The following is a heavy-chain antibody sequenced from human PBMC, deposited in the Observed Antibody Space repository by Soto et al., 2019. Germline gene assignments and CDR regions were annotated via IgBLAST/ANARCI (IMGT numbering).Heavy chain of an antibody. CDR3: EHIMTSSGGVSALAAFDM. Sequence: GPTLVNHTQTLTLTCSFSGFSLSTSRVGVAWIRQPPGKALEWLAIIYWDDDRRYSPSLKTRLAITKDTSKNQVVLTMTNLDPGEKAKYSCEHIMTSSGGVSALAAFDMWGQGTMVTV. CDR1: GFSLSTSRVG. D-gene: IGHD3-16*01. V-gene: IGHV2-5*02. CDR2: IYWDDDR. J-gene: IGHJ3*02.